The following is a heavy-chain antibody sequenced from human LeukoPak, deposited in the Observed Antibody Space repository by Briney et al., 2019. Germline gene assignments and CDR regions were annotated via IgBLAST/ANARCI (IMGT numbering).Heavy chain of an antibody. D-gene: IGHD6-19*01. CDR3: AKDLSHMGWSPYDY. J-gene: IGHJ4*02. CDR2: ISGSGGST. CDR1: GFTFSSYA. Sequence: QAGGSLRLSCAASGFTFSSYAMSWVRQAPGKGLEWVSAISGSGGSTYYADSVKGRFTISRDNSKNTLYLQMNSLRAEDTAVYYCAKDLSHMGWSPYDYWGQGTLVTVSS. V-gene: IGHV3-23*01.